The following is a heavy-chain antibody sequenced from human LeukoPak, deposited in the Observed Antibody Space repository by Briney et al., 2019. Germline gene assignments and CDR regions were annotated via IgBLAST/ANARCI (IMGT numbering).Heavy chain of an antibody. CDR1: GGSISSYH. Sequence: SETLSLTCTVSGGSISSYHWSWIRQPAGKGLEWIGRIYTSGSTNYNPSLKSRVTMSVDTSKNQFSLKLSSVTAADTAVYYCARENIRYFDWLPSSYYYYGMDVWGQGTTVTVSS. D-gene: IGHD3-9*01. CDR2: IYTSGST. CDR3: ARENIRYFDWLPSSYYYYGMDV. J-gene: IGHJ6*02. V-gene: IGHV4-4*07.